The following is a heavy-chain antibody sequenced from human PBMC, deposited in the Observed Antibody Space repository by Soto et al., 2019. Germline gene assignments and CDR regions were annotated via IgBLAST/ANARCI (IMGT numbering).Heavy chain of an antibody. J-gene: IGHJ6*02. D-gene: IGHD2-2*01. CDR1: GFTFSGSA. CDR3: TRHEIIVLVPAALGYGMDV. CDR2: IRSKANSYAT. Sequence: EVQLVESGGGLVQPGGSLKLSCAASGFTFSGSAMHWVRQASGKGLEWVGRIRSKANSYATAYAASVKGRFTISRDDSKHTAYLQMNSLKTEETAVYYCTRHEIIVLVPAALGYGMDVWGQGTTVTVSS. V-gene: IGHV3-73*01.